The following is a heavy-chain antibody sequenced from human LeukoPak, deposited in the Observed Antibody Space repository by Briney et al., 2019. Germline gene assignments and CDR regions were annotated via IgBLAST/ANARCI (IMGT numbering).Heavy chain of an antibody. V-gene: IGHV3-21*01. D-gene: IGHD2-15*01. J-gene: IGHJ6*02. CDR3: ASSSGGYYYYYGMDV. CDR1: GFTFSTYV. Sequence: GGSLRLSCAASGFTFSTYVMNWFRQAPGKGLEWVSSISSSSSYIYYADSVKGRFTISRDNAKNSLYLQMNSLRAEDTAVYYCASSSGGYYYYYGMDVWGQGTTVTVSS. CDR2: ISSSSSYI.